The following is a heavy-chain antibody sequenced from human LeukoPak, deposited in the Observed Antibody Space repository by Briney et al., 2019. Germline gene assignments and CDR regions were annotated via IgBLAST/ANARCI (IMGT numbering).Heavy chain of an antibody. CDR2: ISFDGSNK. Sequence: GGSLRLSCAASGFTFSDYWVDWVRQAPGKGLEWVAVISFDGSNKYYADSVKGRFTISRDNSKNTLFLQMNSLGTEGTAVFYCARGGPVAGNATVGHIFDYWGQGTLVTVSS. J-gene: IGHJ4*02. V-gene: IGHV3-30*05. CDR1: GFTFSDYW. D-gene: IGHD1-26*01. CDR3: ARGGPVAGNATVGHIFDY.